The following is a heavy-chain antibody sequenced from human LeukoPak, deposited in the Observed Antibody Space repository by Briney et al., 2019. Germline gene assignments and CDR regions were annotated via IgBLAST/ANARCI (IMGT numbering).Heavy chain of an antibody. Sequence: GGSLRLSCAASGFTFDDYGMSWVRQAPGKGLEWVSGINWNGGSTGYADSVKGRFTISKDNAKNSLYLQMNSLRAEDTALYYCATLRGGWYPKYYYYMDVWGKGTTVTVSS. V-gene: IGHV3-20*04. CDR2: INWNGGST. D-gene: IGHD6-19*01. CDR1: GFTFDDYG. J-gene: IGHJ6*03. CDR3: ATLRGGWYPKYYYYMDV.